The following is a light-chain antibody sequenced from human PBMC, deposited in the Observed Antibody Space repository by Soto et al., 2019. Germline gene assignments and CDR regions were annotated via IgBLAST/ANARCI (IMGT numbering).Light chain of an antibody. CDR1: YSDIGDYNY. CDR3: SSYSGTNSNVI. V-gene: IGLV2-8*01. J-gene: IGLJ2*01. Sequence: QSALTQPPSASGSPGQPVTISCAGTYSDIGDYNYVSWYQQHPGKVPKLIISEGSKRPSGVPDRFSGSKSGYTASLTVSDLQPADEAVYYCSSYSGTNSNVIFGGGTKLTVL. CDR2: EGS.